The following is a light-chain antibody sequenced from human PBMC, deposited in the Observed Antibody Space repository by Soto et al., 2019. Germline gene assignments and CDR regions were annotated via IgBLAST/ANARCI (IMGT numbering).Light chain of an antibody. CDR3: QQRSNWRGLT. Sequence: EIVLTQSPATLSLSPGERATRSCRASQSVSSYLAWYQQKPGQAPRLLIYDASNRATGIPARFSGSGSGTDFTLTISSLEPEDFAFYYCQQRSNWRGLTFGGGTKVEI. J-gene: IGKJ4*01. CDR1: QSVSSY. CDR2: DAS. V-gene: IGKV3-11*01.